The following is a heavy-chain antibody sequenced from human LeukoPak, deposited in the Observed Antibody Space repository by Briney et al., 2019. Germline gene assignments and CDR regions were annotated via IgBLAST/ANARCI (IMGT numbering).Heavy chain of an antibody. CDR3: ATEEGDAFDI. J-gene: IGHJ3*02. Sequence: PGGSLRLSCAGSGFTFSHYSMNWVRQAPGKGLEWVASFGSDLSFRPVADSLKGRFTISRDNAENSIYLHMNSLRAEDTAVYYCATEEGDAFDIWGQGTMVTVSS. CDR1: GFTFSHYS. CDR2: FGSDLSFR. V-gene: IGHV3-21*01.